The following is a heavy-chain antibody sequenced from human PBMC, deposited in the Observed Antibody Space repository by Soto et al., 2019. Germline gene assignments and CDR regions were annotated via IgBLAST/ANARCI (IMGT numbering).Heavy chain of an antibody. D-gene: IGHD6-19*01. V-gene: IGHV3-30*03. CDR1: GFVFTNYG. CDR2: ISNDGSKK. J-gene: IGHJ4*02. CDR3: ARDVAMPSGLGLGY. Sequence: PGGSLRLSCAASGFVFTNYGMHWVRQAPGKGLEWVAFISNDGSKKYYADSVKGRFTISRDNSENTVYLQMTSLRPDDTAVFYCARDVAMPSGLGLGYWGQGTLGTVSS.